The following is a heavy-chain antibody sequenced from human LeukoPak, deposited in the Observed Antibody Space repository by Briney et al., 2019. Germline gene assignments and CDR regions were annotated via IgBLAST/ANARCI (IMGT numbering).Heavy chain of an antibody. CDR2: INHSGST. V-gene: IGHV4-34*01. CDR3: ARGLYYYGMDV. Sequence: SETLSLTCAVYGGSFSGYYWSWIRQPPGKGLEWIGEINHSGSTYYNPSLKSRVTISVDTSKNQFSLKLSSVTAADTAVYYCARGLYYYGMDVWGQGTTVTVSS. J-gene: IGHJ6*02. CDR1: GGSFSGYY.